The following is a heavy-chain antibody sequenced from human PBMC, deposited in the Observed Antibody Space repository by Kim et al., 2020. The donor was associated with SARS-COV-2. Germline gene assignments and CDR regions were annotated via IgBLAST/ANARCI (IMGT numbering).Heavy chain of an antibody. CDR2: IIPIFGTA. J-gene: IGHJ6*02. V-gene: IGHV1-69*13. CDR3: ARLASPVFPLDV. Sequence: SVKVSCKASGGTFSSYAISWVRQAPGQGLEWMGGIIPIFGTANYAQKFQGRVTITADESTSTAYMELSSLRSEDTAVYYCARLASPVFPLDVWGQGTTVTVSS. D-gene: IGHD3-10*01. CDR1: GGTFSSYA.